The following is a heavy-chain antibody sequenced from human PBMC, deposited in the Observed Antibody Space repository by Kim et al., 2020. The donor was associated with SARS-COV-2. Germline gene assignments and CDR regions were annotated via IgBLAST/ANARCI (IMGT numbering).Heavy chain of an antibody. Sequence: GGSLRLSCAASGFTFSSYAMSWVRQAPGKGLEWVSAISGSGGSTYYADSVKGRFTISRDNSKNTLYLQMNSLRAEDTAVYYCAKDYMPKPTPGENWFDPWGQGTLVTVSS. CDR3: AKDYMPKPTPGENWFDP. D-gene: IGHD2-2*01. V-gene: IGHV3-23*01. CDR1: GFTFSSYA. CDR2: ISGSGGST. J-gene: IGHJ5*02.